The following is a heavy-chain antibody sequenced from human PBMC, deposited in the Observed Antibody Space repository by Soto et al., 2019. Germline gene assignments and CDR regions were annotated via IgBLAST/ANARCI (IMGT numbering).Heavy chain of an antibody. J-gene: IGHJ6*02. CDR2: ISAYNGNT. Sequence: QVQLVQSGAEVKKPGASVKVSCKASGYTFTSYGISWVRQAPGQGLEWMGWISAYNGNTNYAQKLQGRVTMTTDTSTSTAYMELRSLRSDDTAVYYCARDIGRGYSGCAIYYYYGMDVWGQGTTVTVSS. CDR3: ARDIGRGYSGCAIYYYYGMDV. D-gene: IGHD5-12*01. V-gene: IGHV1-18*01. CDR1: GYTFTSYG.